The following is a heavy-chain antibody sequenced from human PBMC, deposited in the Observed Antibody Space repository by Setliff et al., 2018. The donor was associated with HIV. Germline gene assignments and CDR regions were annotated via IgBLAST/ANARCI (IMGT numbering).Heavy chain of an antibody. J-gene: IGHJ6*03. Sequence: SETLSLTCTVSGASMGSYFWSWVRQTPGKGLEWIGYVLSSGSATYNPSLKSRVAMSVDTSKNQFSLSLASPTAADTAVYYCARGILFFYYMDIWGRGTTVTVSS. CDR1: GASMGSYF. V-gene: IGHV4-59*08. D-gene: IGHD2-21*01. CDR2: VLSSGSA. CDR3: ARGILFFYYMDI.